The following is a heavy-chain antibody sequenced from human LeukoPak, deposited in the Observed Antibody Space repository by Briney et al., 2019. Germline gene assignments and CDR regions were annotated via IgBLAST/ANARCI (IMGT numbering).Heavy chain of an antibody. V-gene: IGHV4-59*12. CDR2: IFSSGST. CDR1: GGSISSYY. CDR3: ARRGLEAFDSNLNGYFAY. D-gene: IGHD4-11*01. J-gene: IGHJ4*02. Sequence: SETLSLTCTVSGGSISSYYWSWIRQPPGKGLEWIGYIFSSGSTNSNPSLKNRVTISVDTSKNQFSLKLTSVTAADTAVYYCARRGLEAFDSNLNGYFAYWGQGSLVTVSS.